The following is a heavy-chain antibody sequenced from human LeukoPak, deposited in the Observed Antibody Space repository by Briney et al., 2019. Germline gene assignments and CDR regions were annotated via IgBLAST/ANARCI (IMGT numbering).Heavy chain of an antibody. D-gene: IGHD1-20*01. V-gene: IGHV3-33*01. J-gene: IGHJ3*02. Sequence: PGGSLRLSCEASGFTFSSYGIHWVRQAPGKGLEWVAVKGRFTISRDNSKNTLYLQLNSLRAEDTAVYYCARDRITGTGSHDAFDIWGQGTMVTVSS. CDR3: ARDRITGTGSHDAFDI. CDR1: GFTFSSYG.